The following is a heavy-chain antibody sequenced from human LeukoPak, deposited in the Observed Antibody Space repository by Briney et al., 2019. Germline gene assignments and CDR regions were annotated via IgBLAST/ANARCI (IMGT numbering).Heavy chain of an antibody. Sequence: SQTLSLTCAVSGGSISSGGYSWSWIRQPPGKGLEWIGYIYHSGSTYYNPSLKSRVTISVDRSKNQFSLKLSSVTAADTAVYYCAKSDYDFWSGYYPGAFDIWGQGTMVTVS. CDR3: AKSDYDFWSGYYPGAFDI. CDR2: IYHSGST. J-gene: IGHJ3*02. CDR1: GGSISSGGYS. D-gene: IGHD3-3*01. V-gene: IGHV4-30-2*01.